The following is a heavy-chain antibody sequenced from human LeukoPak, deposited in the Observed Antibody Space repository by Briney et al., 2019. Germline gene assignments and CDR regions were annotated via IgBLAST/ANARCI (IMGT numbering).Heavy chain of an antibody. J-gene: IGHJ6*03. V-gene: IGHV1-8*03. CDR3: ARVVGYYGSGSYYKRDYMDV. D-gene: IGHD3-10*01. CDR2: MNANSGNT. CDR1: GYTFTSYD. Sequence: ASVNVSCKASGYTFTSYDINWVRQAPGQGREWRGWMNANSGNTGYAQKFQGRVTITRNTSISTAYMEPSNLRSEDTAVYYCARVVGYYGSGSYYKRDYMDVWGKGTTVTVSS.